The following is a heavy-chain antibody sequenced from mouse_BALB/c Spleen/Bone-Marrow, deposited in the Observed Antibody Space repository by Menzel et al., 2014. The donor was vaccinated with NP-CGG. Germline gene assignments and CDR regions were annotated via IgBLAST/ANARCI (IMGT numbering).Heavy chain of an antibody. V-gene: IGHV1-74*01. D-gene: IGHD2-4*01. J-gene: IGHJ3*01. CDR1: GYSFTNYW. Sequence: VQLQQSGAELVRPGASVKLSCKASGYSFTNYWMNWMKQRPGQGLEWIGMIHPSDSETRLNQKFKDKATLTVDKSSSTAYMQLSSPTSEDSAVYYCAGDDYDGSWFAYWGQGTLVTASA. CDR2: IHPSDSET. CDR3: AGDDYDGSWFAY.